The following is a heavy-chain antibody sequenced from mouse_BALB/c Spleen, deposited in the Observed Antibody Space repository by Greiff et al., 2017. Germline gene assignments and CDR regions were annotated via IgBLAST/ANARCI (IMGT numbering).Heavy chain of an antibody. D-gene: IGHD2-4*01. CDR2: INPYNDGT. CDR3: ATRNYDYDGGFDY. CDR1: GYTFTSYV. V-gene: IGHV1-14*01. Sequence: EVQLQQSGPELVKPGASVKMSCKASGYTFTSYVMHWVKQKPGQGLEWIGYINPYNDGTKYNEKFKGKATLTSDKSSSTAYMELSSLTSEDSAVYYCATRNYDYDGGFDYWGQGTTLTVSS. J-gene: IGHJ2*01.